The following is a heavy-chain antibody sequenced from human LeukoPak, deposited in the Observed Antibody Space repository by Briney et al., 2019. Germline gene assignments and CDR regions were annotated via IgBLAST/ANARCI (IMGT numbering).Heavy chain of an antibody. J-gene: IGHJ4*02. CDR1: GYTFTSNY. CDR3: ARDQEGFDY. CDR2: IYPRDGST. V-gene: IGHV1-46*01. Sequence: ASVKVSCKASGYTFTSNYIHWVRQAPGQGLEWMGMIYPRDGSTSYAQKFQGRVTVTRDTSTSTVHIELSGLRSEDTAVYYCARDQEGFDYWGQGTLVTVSS.